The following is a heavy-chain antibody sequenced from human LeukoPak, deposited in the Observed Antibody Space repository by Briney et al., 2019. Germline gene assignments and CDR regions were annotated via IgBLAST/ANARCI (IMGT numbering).Heavy chain of an antibody. J-gene: IGHJ4*02. D-gene: IGHD3-10*01. CDR1: GFTFSSYA. Sequence: RSLRLSCAASGFTFSSYAMRWVRQAPGKGLEWVAVISYDGSNKYYADPVKGRFTISRDNSKNTLYLQMNSLRAEDTAVYYCARGDYYGSGSSVWGQGTLVTVSS. CDR2: ISYDGSNK. CDR3: ARGDYYGSGSSV. V-gene: IGHV3-30-3*01.